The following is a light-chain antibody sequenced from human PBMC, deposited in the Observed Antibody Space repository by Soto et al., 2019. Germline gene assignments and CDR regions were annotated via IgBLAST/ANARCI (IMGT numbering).Light chain of an antibody. Sequence: ESGLTQSTGTLSLSPGERATLSCRASQSVSSNYLAWYQQKPGQAPRLLIYGASTRASGIPDRFSGSGSGTDFTLTISRLEPEDSAVYYCQQYGSSPTWTFGQGTKVDIK. CDR1: QSVSSNY. V-gene: IGKV3-20*01. CDR2: GAS. CDR3: QQYGSSPTWT. J-gene: IGKJ1*01.